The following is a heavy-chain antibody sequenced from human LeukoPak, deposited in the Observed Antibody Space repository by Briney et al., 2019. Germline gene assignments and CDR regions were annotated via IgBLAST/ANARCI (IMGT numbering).Heavy chain of an antibody. CDR1: GFTFSSYS. V-gene: IGHV3-21*01. D-gene: IGHD6-19*01. Sequence: PGGSLRLSCAASGFTFSSYSMNWVRQAPGKGLEWVSSISSSSSYIYYADSVKGRFTISRDNAKNSLYLQMNSLRAEDTAVYYCARVVAVAGWAFDIWGQGTMVTVSS. CDR2: ISSSSSYI. CDR3: ARVVAVAGWAFDI. J-gene: IGHJ3*02.